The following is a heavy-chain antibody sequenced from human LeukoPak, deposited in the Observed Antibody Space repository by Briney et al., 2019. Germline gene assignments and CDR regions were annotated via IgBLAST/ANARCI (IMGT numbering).Heavy chain of an antibody. CDR1: GYTFTSYD. J-gene: IGHJ4*02. CDR3: ARDVGATLDFDY. V-gene: IGHV1-8*01. D-gene: IGHD1-26*01. CDR2: MNPNSGNT. Sequence: GASVKVSCKASGYTFTSYDINWVRQANGQGLEWMGWMNPNSGNTGYAQKFQGRVTMTRNTSISTAYMELSSLRSEDTAVYYCARDVGATLDFDYWGQGTLVTVSS.